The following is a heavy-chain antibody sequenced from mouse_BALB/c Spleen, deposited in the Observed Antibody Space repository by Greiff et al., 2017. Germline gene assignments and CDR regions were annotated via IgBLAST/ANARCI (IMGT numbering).Heavy chain of an antibody. CDR1: GFSLTSYG. V-gene: IGHV2-9*02. CDR3: ARARPYAMDY. Sequence: VQGVESGPGLVAPSQSLSITCTVSGFSLTSYGVHWVRQPPGKGLEWLGVIWAGGSTNYNSALMSRLSISKDNSKSQVFLKMNSLQTDDTAMYYCARARPYAMDYWGQGTSVTVSS. CDR2: IWAGGST. D-gene: IGHD1-2*01. J-gene: IGHJ4*01.